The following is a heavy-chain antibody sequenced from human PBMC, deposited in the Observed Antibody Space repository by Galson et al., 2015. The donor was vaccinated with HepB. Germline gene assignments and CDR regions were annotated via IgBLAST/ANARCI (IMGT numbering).Heavy chain of an antibody. V-gene: IGHV3-48*02. CDR2: ISSSSSTI. D-gene: IGHD1-26*01. CDR3: ASGMEGALNYFDY. CDR1: GFTFSSYS. J-gene: IGHJ4*02. Sequence: CAASGFTFSSYSMNWVRQAPGKGLEWVSYISSSSSTIYYADSVKGRFTISRDNAKNSLYLQMNSLRDEDTAVYYCASGMEGALNYFDYWGQGTLVTVSS.